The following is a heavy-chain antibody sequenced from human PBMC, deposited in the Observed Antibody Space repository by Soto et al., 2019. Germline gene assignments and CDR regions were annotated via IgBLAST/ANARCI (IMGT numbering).Heavy chain of an antibody. J-gene: IGHJ3*02. D-gene: IGHD3-22*01. CDR1: GFTFSSYA. Sequence: QVQLVESGGGVVQPGRSLRLSCAASGFTFSSYAMHWVRQAPGKGLEWVAVISYDGSNKYYADSVKGRFTISRDNSKNTQYPQMNSLRAEDTAVYYCARDSAENSGYYYACDIWGQGTMITVSS. CDR2: ISYDGSNK. V-gene: IGHV3-30-3*01. CDR3: ARDSAENSGYYYACDI.